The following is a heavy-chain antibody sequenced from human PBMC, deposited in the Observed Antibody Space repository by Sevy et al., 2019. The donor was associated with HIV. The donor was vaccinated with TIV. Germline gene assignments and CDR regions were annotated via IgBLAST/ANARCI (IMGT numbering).Heavy chain of an antibody. CDR1: GGSISSGIYS. CDR2: IYHTGNT. D-gene: IGHD4-17*01. V-gene: IGHV4-30-2*01. Sequence: SETLSLTCAVSGGSISSGIYSWNWIRQPPGKGLEWIGYIYHTGNTYYNPSLKSRVTISVDTSKSQFSLEMNSVTAADTAIYYCSRDGGTLTTLGAFDIWGQGTMVTVS. J-gene: IGHJ3*02. CDR3: SRDGGTLTTLGAFDI.